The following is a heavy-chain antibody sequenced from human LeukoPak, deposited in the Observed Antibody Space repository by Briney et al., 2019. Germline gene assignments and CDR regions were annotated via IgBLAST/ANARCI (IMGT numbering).Heavy chain of an antibody. CDR2: ISGNGGRT. V-gene: IGHV3-23*01. CDR3: AREKYSTGWFDY. D-gene: IGHD6-19*01. CDR1: GFTLSSYA. Sequence: GGSLRLSCAASGFTLSSYAWSWFGKAPGRGLDWVSTISGNGGRTYYADSVKGRFTISRDNSKNTLYLQMNSLRAEDTAVYYCAREKYSTGWFDYWGQGTLVTVSS. J-gene: IGHJ4*02.